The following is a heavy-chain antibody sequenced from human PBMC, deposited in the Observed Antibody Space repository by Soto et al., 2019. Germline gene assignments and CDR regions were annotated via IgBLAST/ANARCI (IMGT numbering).Heavy chain of an antibody. D-gene: IGHD6-19*01. J-gene: IGHJ5*02. CDR2: IYYSGST. V-gene: IGHV4-59*01. Sequence: KASETLSLTCTVSGGSISSYYWSWIRQPPGKGLEWIGYIYYSGSTNYNPSLKSRVTISVDTSKNQFSLKLGSVTAADAAVYYCARSPTGSSGWTDWFDPWGQGTLVPVSS. CDR1: GGSISSYY. CDR3: ARSPTGSSGWTDWFDP.